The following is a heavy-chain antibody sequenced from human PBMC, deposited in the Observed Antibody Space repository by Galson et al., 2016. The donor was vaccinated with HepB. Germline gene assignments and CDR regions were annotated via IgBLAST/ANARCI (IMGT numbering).Heavy chain of an antibody. V-gene: IGHV3-48*01. J-gene: IGHJ4*02. CDR3: TSLTIFGVVTNY. CDR2: ISTSSSTI. Sequence: SLRLSCAASGFTFSTYSMDWVRQAPGKGLEWISYISTSSSTIYYADSVKGRFTISRDNAKNSMYLQMNSLRAEDTAVYYCTSLTIFGVVTNYWGQGTLVTVSS. D-gene: IGHD3-3*01. CDR1: GFTFSTYS.